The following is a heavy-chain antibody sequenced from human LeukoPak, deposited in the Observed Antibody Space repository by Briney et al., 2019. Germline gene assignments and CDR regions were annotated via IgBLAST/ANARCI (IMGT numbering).Heavy chain of an antibody. CDR2: ISSGGSTI. D-gene: IGHD3-9*01. V-gene: IGHV3-11*01. J-gene: IGHJ3*02. CDR1: GFTFSDYY. Sequence: GGSSRLSCAASGFTFSDYYINWFRQAPGKGLEWVSYISSGGSTIYYADSVKGRFTISRDNAKNSLYLQMNSLRAEDTAVYYCARDRTGYSSDDAFDIWGQGTMVTVSS. CDR3: ARDRTGYSSDDAFDI.